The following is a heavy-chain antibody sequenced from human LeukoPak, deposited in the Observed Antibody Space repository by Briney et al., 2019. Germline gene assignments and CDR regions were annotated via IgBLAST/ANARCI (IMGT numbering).Heavy chain of an antibody. V-gene: IGHV3-21*01. D-gene: IGHD2-2*03. CDR2: ISSSSSSYI. Sequence: PGGSLRLSCAASGFTFSSYSMNWVRQAPGKGLEWVSSISSSSSSYIYYADSVKGRFTISRDNAKNSLYLQMNSLRAEDTAVYYCARDGYCSSTSCYEGGEDWGQGTLVTVSS. CDR1: GFTFSSYS. CDR3: ARDGYCSSTSCYEGGED. J-gene: IGHJ4*02.